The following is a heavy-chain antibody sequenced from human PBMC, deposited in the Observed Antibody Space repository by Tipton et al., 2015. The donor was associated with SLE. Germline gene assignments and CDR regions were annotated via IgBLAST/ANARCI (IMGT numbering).Heavy chain of an antibody. Sequence: TLSLTCTVSGGSISSGSYYWSWIRQPAGKGLEWIGRFYTSGSTNYNPSLKSRVAISGDTSKNRFSLKLSSVTAADTAVYYCAKIAAAGTDAFDIWGQGTMVTVSS. CDR3: AKIAAAGTDAFDI. D-gene: IGHD6-13*01. CDR1: GGSISSGSYY. V-gene: IGHV4-61*02. J-gene: IGHJ3*02. CDR2: FYTSGST.